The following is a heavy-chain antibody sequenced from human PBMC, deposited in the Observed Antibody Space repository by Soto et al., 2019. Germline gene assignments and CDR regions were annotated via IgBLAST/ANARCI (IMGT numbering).Heavy chain of an antibody. V-gene: IGHV4-59*01. D-gene: IGHD3-3*01. CDR3: ARERDYDFWSGYYTEPWFDP. J-gene: IGHJ5*02. Sequence: ASETLSLTCTVSGGSISSYYWSWIRQPPGKGLEWIGYIYYSGSTNYNPSLKSRVTISVDTSKNQFSLKLSSVTAADTAVYYCARERDYDFWSGYYTEPWFDPWGQGTLVTVSS. CDR1: GGSISSYY. CDR2: IYYSGST.